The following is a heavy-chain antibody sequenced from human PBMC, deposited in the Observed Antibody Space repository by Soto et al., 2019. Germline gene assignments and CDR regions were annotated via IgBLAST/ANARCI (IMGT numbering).Heavy chain of an antibody. CDR3: AKDAVVVVPAVIRNWFDP. D-gene: IGHD2-2*01. CDR1: VFSFSSYG. Sequence: GSLRLSCAASVFSFSSYGMSWVRQAPGKGLEWVSGISGFGDSTYYADSVKGRFTISRDNSENTLYLQMNSLRAEGTAVYFCAKDAVVVVPAVIRNWFDPWGQGTQVTV. V-gene: IGHV3-23*01. CDR2: ISGFGDST. J-gene: IGHJ5*02.